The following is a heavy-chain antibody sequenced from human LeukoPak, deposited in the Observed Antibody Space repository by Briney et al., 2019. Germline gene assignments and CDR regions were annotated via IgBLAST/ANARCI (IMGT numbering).Heavy chain of an antibody. CDR2: INNDGSTT. CDR3: AKGDSNTWYGSQIDY. V-gene: IGHV3-74*01. Sequence: GGSLRLSCAASGFTFSSYWMHWVRQAPGKGLVWVSLINNDGSTTLYAGSVKGRFTISRDNAKNTLHLQMNSLRVEDTAVYFCAKGDSNTWYGSQIDYWGQGTLVTVSS. CDR1: GFTFSSYW. D-gene: IGHD6-13*01. J-gene: IGHJ4*02.